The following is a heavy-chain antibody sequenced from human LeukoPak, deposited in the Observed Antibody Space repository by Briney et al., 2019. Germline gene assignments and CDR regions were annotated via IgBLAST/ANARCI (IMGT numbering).Heavy chain of an antibody. J-gene: IGHJ4*02. CDR1: GYTFTSYY. V-gene: IGHV1-46*01. CDR2: INPSGGST. CDR3: ARVGHRDEDYFDY. D-gene: IGHD5-24*01. Sequence: GASVKVSCKASGYTFTSYYMHWVRQAPGQGLEWMGIINPSGGSTTYAQKFQGRVTMTRDMSTSTVYMELSRLRSEDTAVYYCARVGHRDEDYFDYWGQGTLVTVSS.